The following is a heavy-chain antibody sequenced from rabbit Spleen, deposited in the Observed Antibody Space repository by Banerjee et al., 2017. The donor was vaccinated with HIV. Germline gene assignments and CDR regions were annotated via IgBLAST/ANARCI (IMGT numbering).Heavy chain of an antibody. J-gene: IGHJ6*01. CDR2: IDTGSGSA. Sequence: QSLEESGGDLVQPEGSLTLTCTASGFSFSSSYYMCWVRQAPGKGLEWIGCIDTGSGSAYYASWAKGRFTISKTSSTTVTLQVTSLTAADTATYFCARDSGTSFSSYGMDLWGQGTLVTVS. V-gene: IGHV1S40*01. CDR3: ARDSGTSFSSYGMDL. D-gene: IGHD8-1*01. CDR1: GFSFSSSYY.